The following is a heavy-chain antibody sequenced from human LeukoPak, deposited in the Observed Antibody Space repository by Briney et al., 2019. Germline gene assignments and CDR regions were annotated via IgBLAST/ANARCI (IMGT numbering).Heavy chain of an antibody. D-gene: IGHD3-22*01. V-gene: IGHV3-23*01. CDR1: GFTFSSYG. CDR2: ISGSGGST. J-gene: IGHJ5*02. CDR3: AKTSYYDSSGSWFDP. Sequence: GGSLRLSCAASGFTFSSYGMSWVRQAPGKGLEWVSAISGSGGSTYYADSVKGRFTISRDNSKNTLYLQMNSLRAEDTAVYYCAKTSYYDSSGSWFDPWGQGTLVTVSS.